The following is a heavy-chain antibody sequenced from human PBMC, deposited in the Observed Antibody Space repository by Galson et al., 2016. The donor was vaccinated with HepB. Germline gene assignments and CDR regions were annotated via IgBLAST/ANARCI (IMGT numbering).Heavy chain of an antibody. CDR2: IYYSGST. D-gene: IGHD5-12*01. Sequence: SETLSLTCTVSGGSISGYYWSWVRQTPGKGLEWIGYIYYSGSTNYNPSFKSRFTIAIDTSKNQFSLKLTSVTAADTAVYYCARDKSGYDYAFDIWGQGTMVTVSS. CDR3: ARDKSGYDYAFDI. CDR1: GGSISGYY. J-gene: IGHJ3*02. V-gene: IGHV4-59*01.